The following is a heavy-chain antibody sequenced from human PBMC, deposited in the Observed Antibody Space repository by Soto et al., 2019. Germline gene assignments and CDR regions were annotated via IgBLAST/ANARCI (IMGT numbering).Heavy chain of an antibody. Sequence: SETLSLTCTVSGGSISSSSYYWGWIRQPPGKGLEWIGSIYYSGTPYYNPSLKSRLTISVDTSKNQFSLKLSSVTAADTAVYYCASPRQPYNSFDPWGQGTLVTVSS. D-gene: IGHD6-13*01. V-gene: IGHV4-39*01. CDR1: GGSISSSSYY. J-gene: IGHJ5*02. CDR3: ASPRQPYNSFDP. CDR2: IYYSGTP.